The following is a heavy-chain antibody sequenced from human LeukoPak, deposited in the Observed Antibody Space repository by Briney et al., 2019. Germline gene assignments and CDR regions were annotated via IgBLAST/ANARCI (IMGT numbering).Heavy chain of an antibody. D-gene: IGHD1-26*01. CDR3: ARGGEWELLDY. CDR2: IYYSGST. Sequence: PSETLSLTCTVSGGSISSSSYYWGWIRQPPGKGLEWIGSIYYSGSTYYNPSLKSRVTISVDTSKNQFSLKLSSVTAADTAVYYCARGGEWELLDYWGQGTLVTVSS. V-gene: IGHV4-39*07. CDR1: GGSISSSSYY. J-gene: IGHJ4*02.